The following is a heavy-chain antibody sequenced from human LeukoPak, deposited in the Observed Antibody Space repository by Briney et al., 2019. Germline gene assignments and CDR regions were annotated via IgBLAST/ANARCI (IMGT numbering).Heavy chain of an antibody. V-gene: IGHV1-2*02. Sequence: GASVKVSCKASGYTFTGYYMHWVRQAPGQGLEWMGWINPNSGGTNYAQKFQGRVTMTRDTSISTAYMELSRLRSDDTAVYYCARGVRAEAGIRYFDWLMDVWGQGTTVTVSS. CDR2: INPNSGGT. D-gene: IGHD3-9*01. CDR1: GYTFTGYY. J-gene: IGHJ6*02. CDR3: ARGVRAEAGIRYFDWLMDV.